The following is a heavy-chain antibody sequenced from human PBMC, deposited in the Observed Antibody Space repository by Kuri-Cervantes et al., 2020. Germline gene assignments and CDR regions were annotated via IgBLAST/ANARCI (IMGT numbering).Heavy chain of an antibody. J-gene: IGHJ4*02. CDR2: ISHSGSP. CDR1: GGSISSYY. Sequence: SETLSLTCTVSGGSISSYYWSWIRQPPGKGLEWIGEISHSGSPNYNPSLKSRVTISVDTSKNQFSLRLRSVTAADTAFYYCARGRGRVYGETRLIDYWDQGAPVTVSS. V-gene: IGHV4-34*01. D-gene: IGHD4-17*01. CDR3: ARGRGRVYGETRLIDY.